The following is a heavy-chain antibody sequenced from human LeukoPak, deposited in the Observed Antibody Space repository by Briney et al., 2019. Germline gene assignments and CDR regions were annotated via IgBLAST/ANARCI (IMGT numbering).Heavy chain of an antibody. V-gene: IGHV3-30-3*01. CDR3: AKTTFGHDAFDI. CDR1: GFTFSSYA. D-gene: IGHD3-3*01. CDR2: ISYDGSNK. J-gene: IGHJ3*02. Sequence: GGSLRLSCAASGFTFSSYAMHWVRQAPGKGLEWVAVISYDGSNKYYADSVKGRFTISRDNSKNTLYLQMNSLRAEDTAVYYCAKTTFGHDAFDIWGQGTMVTVSS.